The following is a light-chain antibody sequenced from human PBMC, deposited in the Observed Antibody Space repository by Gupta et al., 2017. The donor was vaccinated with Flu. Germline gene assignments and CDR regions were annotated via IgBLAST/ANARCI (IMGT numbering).Light chain of an antibody. V-gene: IGKV3-11*01. Sequence: PGERANLSCRASQSVSSYLAWYQEKPGRAPRLLIYDPSNRATGVPARFSGSGSGTDFTLTISSLEPEDSAVYYCQQRSNWPSPFGQGTR. CDR3: QQRSNWPSP. CDR2: DPS. CDR1: QSVSSY. J-gene: IGKJ5*01.